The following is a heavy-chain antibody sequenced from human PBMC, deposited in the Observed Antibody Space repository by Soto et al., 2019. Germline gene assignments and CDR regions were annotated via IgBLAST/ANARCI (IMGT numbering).Heavy chain of an antibody. CDR1: GATFSSYA. V-gene: IGHV1-69*01. D-gene: IGHD1-26*01. J-gene: IGHJ6*04. CDR2: IIPIFGTA. CDR3: ARDQWELLRDYYYSAMDV. Sequence: QVQLVQSGAEVKKPGSSVKVSCKASGATFSSYAISWVRQAPGQGREWMGGIIPIFGTANYAQKFQGRVTITADESTSPAYRELSSLGSEDTAVYYCARDQWELLRDYYYSAMDVWGDGTTVTVSS.